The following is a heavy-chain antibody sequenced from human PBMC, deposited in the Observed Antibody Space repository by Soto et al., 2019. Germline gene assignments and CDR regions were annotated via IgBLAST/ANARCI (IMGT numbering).Heavy chain of an antibody. CDR1: GYTFTRSG. V-gene: IGHV1-18*01. CDR3: AREGVAPYYYYGMDV. J-gene: IGHJ6*02. D-gene: IGHD5-12*01. CDR2: ISSYNGDT. Sequence: VASVKVSCKASGYTFTRSGISWVRQAPGQGPEWMGWISSYNGDTNYAQTFQGRVTMTTDTSTSTAYMELRSLRSDDTAVYYCAREGVAPYYYYGMDVWDQGTPVTVSS.